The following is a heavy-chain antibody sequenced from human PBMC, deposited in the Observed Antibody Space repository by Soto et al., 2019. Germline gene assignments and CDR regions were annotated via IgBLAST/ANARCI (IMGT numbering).Heavy chain of an antibody. Sequence: SETLSLTCTVSGGSISSGGYYWSWIRQHPGKGLEWIGYIYYSGSTYYNPSLKSRVTISVDTSKNQFSPKLSSVTAADTAVYYCATWGYCSSTSCPAQDWGQGTLVTVSS. CDR1: GGSISSGGYY. J-gene: IGHJ4*02. V-gene: IGHV4-31*03. CDR2: IYYSGST. D-gene: IGHD2-2*01. CDR3: ATWGYCSSTSCPAQD.